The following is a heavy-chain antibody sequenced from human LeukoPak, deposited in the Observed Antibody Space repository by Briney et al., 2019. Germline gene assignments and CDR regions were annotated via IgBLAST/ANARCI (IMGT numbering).Heavy chain of an antibody. D-gene: IGHD1-20*01. CDR1: GFTVSSNY. CDR3: AKAGNWNVERNWFDP. Sequence: GGSLRLSCAASGFTVSSNYMSWVRQAPGKGLEWVSAISGSGGSTYYADSVKGRFTISRDNSKNTLYLQMNSLRAEDTAVYYCAKAGNWNVERNWFDPWGQGTLVTVSS. J-gene: IGHJ5*02. CDR2: ISGSGGST. V-gene: IGHV3-23*01.